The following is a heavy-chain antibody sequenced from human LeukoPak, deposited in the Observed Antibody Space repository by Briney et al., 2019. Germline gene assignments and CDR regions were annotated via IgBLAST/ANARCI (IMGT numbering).Heavy chain of an antibody. V-gene: IGHV4-31*03. Sequence: PSETLSLTCTVSGGSISSGGYSWSWIRQHPGKGLEWIGYIYYSGSTYYNPSLKSRVTISVDTSKNQFSLKLSSVTAADTAVYYCARDSPAAYYYYGMDVWGQGTTVTVSS. J-gene: IGHJ6*02. CDR1: GGSISSGGYS. D-gene: IGHD2-15*01. CDR3: ARDSPAAYYYYGMDV. CDR2: IYYSGST.